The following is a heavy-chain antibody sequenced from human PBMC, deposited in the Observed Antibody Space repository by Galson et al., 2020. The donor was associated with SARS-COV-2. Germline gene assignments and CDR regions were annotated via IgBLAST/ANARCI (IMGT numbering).Heavy chain of an antibody. D-gene: IGHD1-26*01. Sequence: SGPTLVKPTQTLTLTCTFSGFSLSTSGMCVSWIRQPPGKALEWLALIDWDDDKYYSTSLKTRLTISKDTSKNQVVLTMTNMDPVDTATYYCARGRVGAMAYYYYMDVWGKGTTVTVSS. CDR2: IDWDDDK. V-gene: IGHV2-70*01. CDR1: GFSLSTSGMC. J-gene: IGHJ6*03. CDR3: ARGRVGAMAYYYYMDV.